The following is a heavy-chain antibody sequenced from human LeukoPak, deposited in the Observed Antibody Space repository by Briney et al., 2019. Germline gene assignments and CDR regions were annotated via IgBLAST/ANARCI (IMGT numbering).Heavy chain of an antibody. J-gene: IGHJ5*02. CDR2: IYYSGST. CDR1: GGSISSCDYY. V-gene: IGHV4-30-4*08. D-gene: IGHD3-10*01. Sequence: SQTLSLTCTVSGGSISSCDYYWSWIRQPPGQGLEWIGYIYYSGSTYYNPSLKSRVTISVDTSKYQFSLKLSSVTAADTAVYYCARDFSTVRAPGGPRWFDRWGEGTLVTV. CDR3: ARDFSTVRAPGGPRWFDR.